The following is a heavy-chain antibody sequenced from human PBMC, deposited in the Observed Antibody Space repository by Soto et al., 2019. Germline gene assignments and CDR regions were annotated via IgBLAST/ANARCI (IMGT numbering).Heavy chain of an antibody. CDR1: GFSLSTSGVG. CDR3: AHRAYFDSGKQFDY. D-gene: IGHD3-10*01. Sequence: QITLKESGPTLVKPTQTLTLTCTFSGFSLSTSGVGVGWIRQPPGKALEWLAIIYWDDEKRYSPSLKTRLTVTKDTSKNQVVLTMTNVDPVDTATYYCAHRAYFDSGKQFDYWGQRTLVSVSS. CDR2: IYWDDEK. V-gene: IGHV2-5*02. J-gene: IGHJ4*02.